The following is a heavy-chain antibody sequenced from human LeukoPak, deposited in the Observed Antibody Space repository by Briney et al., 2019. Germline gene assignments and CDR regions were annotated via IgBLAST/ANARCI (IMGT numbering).Heavy chain of an antibody. V-gene: IGHV3-48*04. CDR1: GFTFSSYA. Sequence: GSLRLSCAASGFTFSSYAMSWVRQAPGKGLEWVSYISSSSTIYYADSVKGRFTISRDNAKNSLFLQMNSLRAEDTAVYYCARDSSDSSSQVAFDFWGQGTLVTVSS. CDR3: ARDSSDSSSQVAFDF. D-gene: IGHD6-19*01. J-gene: IGHJ4*02. CDR2: ISSSSTI.